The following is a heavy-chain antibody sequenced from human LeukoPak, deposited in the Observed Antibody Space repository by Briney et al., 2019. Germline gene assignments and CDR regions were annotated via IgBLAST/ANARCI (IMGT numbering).Heavy chain of an antibody. J-gene: IGHJ6*02. V-gene: IGHV6-1*01. CDR1: GDSVFRNSAA. Sequence: SQTLSLTSAMSGDSVFRNSAASNSVRQSPSRGLEWLGRTYYRSKRYNDYAVSVKSRITINPDTSKNQFSLQPKSVTPEDTAVYYCARARIDSCYDLLGYYYYGMDVWGQGTTVTVS. D-gene: IGHD5-12*01. CDR3: ARARIDSCYDLLGYYYYGMDV. CDR2: TYYRSKRYN.